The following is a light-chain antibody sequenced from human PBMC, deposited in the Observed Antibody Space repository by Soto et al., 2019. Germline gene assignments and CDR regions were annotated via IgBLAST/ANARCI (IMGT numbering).Light chain of an antibody. V-gene: IGLV1-51*02. Sequence: QSVLTQPPSVSAAPGQKVTLSCSGSSSNIGNNYVSWYQQLQGTATKLLIYENNKRPSGIPDRFSGSKSGTSATLGITGLQTGDEAEYYCGAWDSSLSAVVFGGGTKLTVL. CDR3: GAWDSSLSAVV. J-gene: IGLJ2*01. CDR2: ENN. CDR1: SSNIGNNY.